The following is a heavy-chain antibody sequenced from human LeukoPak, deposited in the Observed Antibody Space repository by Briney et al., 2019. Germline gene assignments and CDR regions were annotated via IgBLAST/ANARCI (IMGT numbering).Heavy chain of an antibody. CDR3: AKDRKVLLWFGVLDY. CDR1: GGTFSSYA. Sequence: SVKVSCKASGGTFSSYAISWVRQAPGQGLEWMGGIIPIFGTANYAQKFQGRVTITTDESTSTAYMELSSLRSEDTAVYYCAKDRKVLLWFGVLDYWGQGTLVTVSS. CDR2: IIPIFGTA. J-gene: IGHJ4*02. V-gene: IGHV1-69*05. D-gene: IGHD3-10*01.